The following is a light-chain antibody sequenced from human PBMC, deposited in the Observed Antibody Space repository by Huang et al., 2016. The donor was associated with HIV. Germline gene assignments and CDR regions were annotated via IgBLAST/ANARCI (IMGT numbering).Light chain of an antibody. J-gene: IGKJ1*01. CDR1: QSISTW. CDR3: QQYNSYPWT. CDR2: RAS. Sequence: DIQMTQSPSTLSASVGDRVTISCRASQSISTWLAWYQQKPGKAPKLLIYRASGLESVVPSRFSGSGSGTEFTLLLSRLQPDDFATYYCQQYNSYPWTFGQGTKVEIK. V-gene: IGKV1-5*03.